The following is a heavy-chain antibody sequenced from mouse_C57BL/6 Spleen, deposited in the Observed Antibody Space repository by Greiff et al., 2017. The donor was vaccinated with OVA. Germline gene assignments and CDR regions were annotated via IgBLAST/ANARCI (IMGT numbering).Heavy chain of an antibody. CDR3: TGGNYPLFAY. J-gene: IGHJ3*01. Sequence: EVQRVESGGGLVQPGGSMKLSCAASGFTFSDAWMDWVRQSPEKGLEWVAEIRNKANNHATYYAESVKGRFTISRDVSKSSVYLQMNSLRAEDTGIYYCTGGNYPLFAYWGQGTLVTVSA. CDR2: IRNKANNHAT. V-gene: IGHV6-6*01. D-gene: IGHD2-1*01. CDR1: GFTFSDAW.